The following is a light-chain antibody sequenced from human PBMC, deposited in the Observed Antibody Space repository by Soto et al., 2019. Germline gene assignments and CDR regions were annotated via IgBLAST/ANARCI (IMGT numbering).Light chain of an antibody. Sequence: QSALTQPASVPGPPGQSMATSCTATTSAVGGYDYVSWYQQHQDKAPKLKIYEVTKRPSGVSNRFSGSKSGNTASLTISGLQPDDEADYYCSSHTSGDTRVFGSGTKLTVL. V-gene: IGLV2-14*01. CDR3: SSHTSGDTRV. CDR1: TSAVGGYDY. J-gene: IGLJ1*01. CDR2: EVT.